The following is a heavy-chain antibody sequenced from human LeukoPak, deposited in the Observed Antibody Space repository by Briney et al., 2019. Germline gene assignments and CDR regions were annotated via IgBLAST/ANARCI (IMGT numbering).Heavy chain of an antibody. J-gene: IGHJ4*02. CDR1: GFTFSPYW. V-gene: IGHV3-7*01. Sequence: GGSLRLSCAASGFTFSPYWMYWVRQAPGKGLEWVANIKQDGSHKYYVDSVKGRFTISRDNAKNSLYLQMNSLRVEDTAVYYCEREEGYWGQGTLVTVSS. CDR2: IKQDGSHK. CDR3: EREEGY.